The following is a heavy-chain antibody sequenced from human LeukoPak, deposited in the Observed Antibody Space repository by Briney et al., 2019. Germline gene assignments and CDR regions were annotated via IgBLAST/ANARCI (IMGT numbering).Heavy chain of an antibody. CDR1: GYTFTGYY. CDR3: AREDCSSTSCYPYFDY. J-gene: IGHJ4*02. CDR2: INPNSGGT. D-gene: IGHD2-2*01. V-gene: IGHV1-2*02. Sequence: ASVKVSCKASGYTFTGYYMHWVRQAPGQGLEWMGWINPNSGGTNYAQKFQGRVTMTRDTSISTAYMELSRLRSDDTAVYYCAREDCSSTSCYPYFDYWGQGTLVTVSS.